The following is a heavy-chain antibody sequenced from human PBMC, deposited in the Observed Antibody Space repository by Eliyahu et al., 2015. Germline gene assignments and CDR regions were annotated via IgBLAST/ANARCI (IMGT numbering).Heavy chain of an antibody. V-gene: IGHV4-31*03. CDR3: ARGSGNYDFDY. CDR1: GXSISSGDYY. CDR2: MYYSENS. D-gene: IGHD3-22*01. Sequence: QVQLQXSGPGLVKPSQTLSLTCPVSGXSISSGDYYWSWIRQHPGKGLEWIGYMYYSENSYYNPSLKSRVTISVDTSKNQFSLKLSSVTAADTAVYYCARGSGNYDFDYWGQGTLVTVSS. J-gene: IGHJ4*02.